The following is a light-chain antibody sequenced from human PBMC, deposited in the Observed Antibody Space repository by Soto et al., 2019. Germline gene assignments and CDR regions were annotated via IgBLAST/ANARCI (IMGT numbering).Light chain of an antibody. CDR3: GSWDSSLSADV. CDR1: SSNIGGNS. J-gene: IGLJ1*01. V-gene: IGLV1-51*01. Sequence: QSVLTQPPSVSAAPGQKVTISCSGSSSNIGGNSVSWYQQLPGTAPKLLIYDDNKRPSGIPDRFSGSKSGTSATLGITGFQTGDGADYYCGSWDSSLSADVFGTGTKGTVL. CDR2: DDN.